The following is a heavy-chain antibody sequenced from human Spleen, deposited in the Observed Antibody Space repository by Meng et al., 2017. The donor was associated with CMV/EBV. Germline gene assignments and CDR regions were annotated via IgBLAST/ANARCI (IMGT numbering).Heavy chain of an antibody. CDR2: ISYDGTNK. D-gene: IGHD2-15*01. CDR3: ARNGSWLGVVVERYYLDC. V-gene: IGHV3-30-3*01. J-gene: IGHJ4*02. Sequence: GESLKISCAASGLTFSSYAMHWVRQAPGKGLEWVAVISYDGTNKYYADSVKGRFTISRDNSKSTLYLQMNSLRAEDTSVYYCARNGSWLGVVVERYYLDCWGQGTLVTVSS. CDR1: GLTFSSYA.